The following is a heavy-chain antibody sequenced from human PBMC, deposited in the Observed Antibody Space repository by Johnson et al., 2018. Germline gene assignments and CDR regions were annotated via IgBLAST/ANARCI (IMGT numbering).Heavy chain of an antibody. CDR3: AKDRGLYDSSGYYLDV. D-gene: IGHD3-22*01. CDR1: GFTFDDYA. V-gene: IGHV3-23*04. CDR2: ISGSGGST. Sequence: EVQLVESGGGLVQPGRSLRLSCAASGFTFDDYAMHWVRQAPGKGLEWVSGISGSGGSTYYADSVKGRFTISRDNSKNTLYLQMTSLRAEDRGGYYCAKDRGLYDSSGYYLDVWGKGTTVTVSS. J-gene: IGHJ6*03.